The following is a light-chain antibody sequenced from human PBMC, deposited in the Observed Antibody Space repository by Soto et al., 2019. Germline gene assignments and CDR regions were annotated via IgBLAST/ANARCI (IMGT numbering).Light chain of an antibody. CDR2: LGS. Sequence: DIVMTQSPLSLPVTPGEPASISCTSSQSLHNNGDNYLDWYLQKPGQSPQLLIYLGSNRASGVPDRFSGSGSGTDFTLKISRVEAADVGVYYCMQGVQTPIMFGQGTRLEIK. J-gene: IGKJ5*01. CDR3: MQGVQTPIM. V-gene: IGKV2-28*01. CDR1: QSLHNNGDNY.